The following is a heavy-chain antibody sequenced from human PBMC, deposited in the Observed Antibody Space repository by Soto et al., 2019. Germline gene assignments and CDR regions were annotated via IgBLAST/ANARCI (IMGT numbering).Heavy chain of an antibody. D-gene: IGHD2-2*01. Sequence: PGGSLRLSCAASGFTFSNYGMHWVRQAPGKGPEWVAVVSYDGTNKVYADSVKGRFTISRDYSKSTLYLQMSTLRVEDTAVYYCAKGRGYQLPWGMDVWGQGTTVTVSS. J-gene: IGHJ6*02. CDR3: AKGRGYQLPWGMDV. CDR1: GFTFSNYG. CDR2: VSYDGTNK. V-gene: IGHV3-30*18.